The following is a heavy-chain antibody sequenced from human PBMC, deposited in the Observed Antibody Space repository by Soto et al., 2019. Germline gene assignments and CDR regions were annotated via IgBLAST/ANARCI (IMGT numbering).Heavy chain of an antibody. CDR2: IYYSGST. Sequence: SETLSLTCTVSGGSISSYYWSWIRQPPGKGLEWIGYIYYSGSTNYNPSLKSRVTISVDTSKNQFSLKLSSVTAADTAVYYCAKTYYDFWSGYFDYWGQGTLVTVSS. D-gene: IGHD3-3*01. J-gene: IGHJ4*02. CDR3: AKTYYDFWSGYFDY. V-gene: IGHV4-59*08. CDR1: GGSISSYY.